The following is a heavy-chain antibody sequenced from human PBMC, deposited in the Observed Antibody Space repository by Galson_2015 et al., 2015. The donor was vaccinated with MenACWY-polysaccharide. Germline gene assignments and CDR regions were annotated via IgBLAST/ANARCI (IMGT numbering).Heavy chain of an antibody. Sequence: LSLSCAASGFTFGSYWMSWVRPAPRTGLAWVANIKQDGSEKYYVDSVKGRFTISRDNAKNSLYLQMNSLRAEDTAVYYCASRDKKYGMDVWCQGTTVPVSS. J-gene: IGHJ6*02. D-gene: IGHD5-24*01. CDR3: ASRDKKYGMDV. CDR2: IKQDGSEK. CDR1: GFTFGSYW. V-gene: IGHV3-7*01.